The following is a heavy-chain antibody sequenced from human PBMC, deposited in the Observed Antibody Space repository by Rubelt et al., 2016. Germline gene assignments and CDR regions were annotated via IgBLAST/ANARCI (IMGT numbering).Heavy chain of an antibody. CDR2: IYYSESP. V-gene: IGHV4-59*01. J-gene: IGHJ4*02. CDR1: GGSISSYY. D-gene: IGHD6-6*01. Sequence: QVQLQESGPGLVKPSETLSLTCTVSGGSISSYYWSWIRQPAGKGLEWIGVIYYSESPNYNPSLKSRVNISLDTSKNQLSLKLSSVTAADTAVYYCARGPRFDYWGQGTLVTVSS. CDR3: ARGPRFDY.